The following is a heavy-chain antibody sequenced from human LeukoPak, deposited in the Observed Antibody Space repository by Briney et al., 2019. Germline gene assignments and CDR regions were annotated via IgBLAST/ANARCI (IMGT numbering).Heavy chain of an antibody. D-gene: IGHD4-17*01. Sequence: GSLRLSCAASGFTFSSYGMHWVRQAPGKGLEWVAVISYDGSNKYYADSVKGRFTISRDNSKNTLYLQMNSLRAEDTAVYYCARHDYGDFHFDYWGQGTLVTVSS. CDR2: ISYDGSNK. V-gene: IGHV3-30*03. J-gene: IGHJ4*02. CDR3: ARHDYGDFHFDY. CDR1: GFTFSSYG.